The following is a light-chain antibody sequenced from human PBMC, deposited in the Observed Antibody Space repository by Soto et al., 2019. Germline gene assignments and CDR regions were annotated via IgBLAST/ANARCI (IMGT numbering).Light chain of an antibody. V-gene: IGKV1-33*01. J-gene: IGKJ2*01. CDR3: QQYDTLPPG. CDR1: QDISNY. Sequence: DIQMTQSPSSLSASVGDRVTITCQASQDISNYLNWYQQKPGKAPKFLIYDASNWETGVPSRFSGSGSGTYFTFTISSLQPEDIATYYCQQYDTLPPGFGQGTKLEIK. CDR2: DAS.